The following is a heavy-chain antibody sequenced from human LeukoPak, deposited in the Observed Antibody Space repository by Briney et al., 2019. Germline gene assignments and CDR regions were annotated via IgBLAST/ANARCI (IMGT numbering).Heavy chain of an antibody. CDR3: ARESGLTDNWLDS. V-gene: IGHV1-8*01. Sequence: GASVKVSSKASGYSFTTHDINWVRQSPGQGLEWMGWMNPNSGKSGYAQKFQGRVTMTRDTFRSTVYMELSSLGSDDTAVYYCARESGLTDNWLDSWGQGTLVIVSS. D-gene: IGHD5-12*01. J-gene: IGHJ5*01. CDR1: GYSFTTHD. CDR2: MNPNSGKS.